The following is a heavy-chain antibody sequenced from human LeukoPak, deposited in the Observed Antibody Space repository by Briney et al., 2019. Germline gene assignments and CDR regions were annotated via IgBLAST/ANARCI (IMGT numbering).Heavy chain of an antibody. Sequence: GGSLRLSCAVSGFTFSNFWMSWVRQALGRGLEWVANIHPEGNEKYHVESVKGRFTISRDNAKNLLFLQMNGLRVEDTAVYYCARGDDFSGDHWGQGTLVTVSS. CDR2: IHPEGNEK. D-gene: IGHD1-1*01. J-gene: IGHJ4*02. CDR3: ARGDDFSGDH. V-gene: IGHV3-7*04. CDR1: GFTFSNFW.